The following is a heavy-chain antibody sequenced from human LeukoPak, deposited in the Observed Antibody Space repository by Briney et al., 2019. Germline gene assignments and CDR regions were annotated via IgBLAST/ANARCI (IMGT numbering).Heavy chain of an antibody. CDR2: IYHSGST. CDR3: ARDVDDVLTGQTNFDY. V-gene: IGHV4-38-2*02. D-gene: IGHD3-9*01. J-gene: IGHJ4*02. Sequence: SETLSLTCTVSGYSISRGYYWGWIRQPPGKGLELIGSIYHSGSTYYNPSLKSRVTISVDMSKNQFSLKLSSVTAADTAVYYCARDVDDVLTGQTNFDYWGQGTLVTVSS. CDR1: GYSISRGYY.